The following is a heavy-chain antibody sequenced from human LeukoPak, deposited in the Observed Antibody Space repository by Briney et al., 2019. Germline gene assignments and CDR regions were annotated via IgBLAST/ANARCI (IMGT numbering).Heavy chain of an antibody. V-gene: IGHV3-53*01. CDR2: LYSGSDT. CDR1: GFSVSTKY. J-gene: IGHJ2*01. CDR3: ARVGDHFHWYLDL. D-gene: IGHD3-10*01. Sequence: TRGSLRLSCAASGFSVSTKYMNWVRQAPGKGLEWVSILYSGSDTYYANSVKGRFTISRDSSKNILFLQMNDLRAEDTAVYYCARVGDHFHWYLDLWGRGTLVTVSS.